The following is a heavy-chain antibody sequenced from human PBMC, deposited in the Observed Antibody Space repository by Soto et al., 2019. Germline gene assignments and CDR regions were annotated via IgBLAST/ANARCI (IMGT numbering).Heavy chain of an antibody. CDR2: ISYDGSNK. J-gene: IGHJ6*02. Sequence: PGGSLRLSCAASGFTFSSYGMHWVRQAPGKGLEWVAVISYDGSNKYYADSVKGRFTISRDNSKNTLYLQMNSLRAEDTAVYYCAKVKGQWLVNYYYGMDVWGQGTTVTVS. V-gene: IGHV3-30*18. D-gene: IGHD6-19*01. CDR1: GFTFSSYG. CDR3: AKVKGQWLVNYYYGMDV.